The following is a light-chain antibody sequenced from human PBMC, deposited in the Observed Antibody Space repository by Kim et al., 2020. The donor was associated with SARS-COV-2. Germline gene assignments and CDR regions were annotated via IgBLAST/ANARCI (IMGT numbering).Light chain of an antibody. CDR2: DVA. CDR3: NSYTRSSPWV. Sequence: GQWVTGSGTGTSKDVGGWNYGSWKQQHPGNAPKLRIYDVAGRPSGVSNRFSGSKSGNTASLTISGLQAEDEADYYCNSYTRSSPWVFGGGTKLTVL. CDR1: SKDVGGWNY. J-gene: IGLJ3*02. V-gene: IGLV2-14*04.